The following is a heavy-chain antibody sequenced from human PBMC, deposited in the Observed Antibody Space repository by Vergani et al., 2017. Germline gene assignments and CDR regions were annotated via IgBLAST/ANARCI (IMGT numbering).Heavy chain of an antibody. CDR2: INHSGST. CDR3: ARGYDSRGYYYVFDY. CDR1: GGSFSGYY. J-gene: IGHJ4*02. V-gene: IGHV4-34*01. D-gene: IGHD3-22*01. Sequence: QVQLQQWGAGLLKPSETLSLTCAVYGGSFSGYYWSWIRQPPGKGLEWIGEINHSGSTNYNPSLKSRVTISVDTSKNQFSLKLSSVTAADTAVYYCARGYDSRGYYYVFDYWGQGTLVTVSS.